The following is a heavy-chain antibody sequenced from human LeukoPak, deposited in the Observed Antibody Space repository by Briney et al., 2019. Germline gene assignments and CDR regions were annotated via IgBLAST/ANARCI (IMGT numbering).Heavy chain of an antibody. V-gene: IGHV3-7*01. D-gene: IGHD5-18*01. CDR2: INQDGSEK. CDR1: GFTFSDYY. CDR3: ARHGYYAFDL. J-gene: IGHJ3*01. Sequence: GGSLRLSCAASGFTFSDYYMSWVRQAPGKGLEWVANINQDGSEKHYVDSVKGRFTISRDNAKNSLYLQINSLRAEDTAVYYCARHGYYAFDLWGQGTMVAVSS.